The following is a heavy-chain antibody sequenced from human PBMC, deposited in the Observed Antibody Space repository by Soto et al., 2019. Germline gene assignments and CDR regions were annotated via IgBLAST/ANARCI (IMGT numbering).Heavy chain of an antibody. J-gene: IGHJ5*02. D-gene: IGHD6-19*01. CDR3: ARDHPQWLDALPHPGNNWFDP. V-gene: IGHV1-18*01. CDR2: VGTANANT. CDR1: CYTFTAYG. Sequence: AASVNVSCKTSCYTFTAYGLAWLRQAPLQIPELLGWVGTANANTNYAQKFQGRVTITADESTSTAYMELSSLRSEDTAVYYCARDHPQWLDALPHPGNNWFDPWGQGTLVTVSS.